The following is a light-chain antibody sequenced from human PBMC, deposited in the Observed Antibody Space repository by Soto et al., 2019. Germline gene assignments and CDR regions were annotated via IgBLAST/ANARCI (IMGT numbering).Light chain of an antibody. CDR1: QSVSGNS. CDR2: GAS. Sequence: ETGLTQSPDTLSLSPGQRATLSCRASQSVSGNSLAWYQHKPGQAPRLLIYGASSRATGIQDRFSGSGSGTDFTLTISGLEPEDFAVYYCQYYGGTPRTFGQGTKLEI. CDR3: QYYGGTPRT. J-gene: IGKJ2*02. V-gene: IGKV3-20*01.